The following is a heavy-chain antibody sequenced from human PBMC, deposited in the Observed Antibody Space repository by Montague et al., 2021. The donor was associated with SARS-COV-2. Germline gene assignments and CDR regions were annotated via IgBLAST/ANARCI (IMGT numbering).Heavy chain of an antibody. CDR3: VRPLWFGHSDYFFDS. CDR1: GFTFRSYW. Sequence: SLRLSCAASGFTFRSYWMHWVRQVPGSGPIWVSRIKPDGTSTNYAASVKGRFTISRDNAKNTLSLQLNNLRAEDTAVYYYVRPLWFGHSDYFFDSWGQGTLGTVSS. CDR2: IKPDGTST. D-gene: IGHD3-10*01. J-gene: IGHJ4*02. V-gene: IGHV3-74*01.